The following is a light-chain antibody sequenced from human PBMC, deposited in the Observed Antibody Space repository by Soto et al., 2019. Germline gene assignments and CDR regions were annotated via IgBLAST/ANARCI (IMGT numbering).Light chain of an antibody. J-gene: IGKJ2*01. CDR3: QQSDSTPYT. CDR2: DAS. V-gene: IGKV1-39*01. CDR1: QTISTY. Sequence: DIQMTQSPSSLSASVGARVTITCQASQTISTYLNWYKQKPGKAPRLMSYDASSLLSGVPSRFSGSGSGTDFTLTIASLKPEDFSTYYCQQSDSTPYTFGQGTKVDIK.